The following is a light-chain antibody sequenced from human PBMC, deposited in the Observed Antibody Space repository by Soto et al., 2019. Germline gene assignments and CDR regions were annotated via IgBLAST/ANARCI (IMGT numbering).Light chain of an antibody. CDR1: QSVSSN. CDR2: GAS. V-gene: IGKV3-15*01. J-gene: IGKJ5*01. CDR3: QQYNKLPIT. Sequence: EIVMTQSPATLSVSPGERATLSCRASQSVSSNLAWYQQKPGQAPRLLIYGASTGATGFPARFSGSGSGTEFTLTISSLQSEDFAVYYCQQYNKLPITFGQGTRLEIK.